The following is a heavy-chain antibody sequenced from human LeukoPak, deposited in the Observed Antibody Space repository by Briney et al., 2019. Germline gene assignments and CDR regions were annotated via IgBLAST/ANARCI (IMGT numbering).Heavy chain of an antibody. CDR3: ARRKLGTVDY. Sequence: PSETLSLTCTVSGGSINSNTYYWGWIRQPPGKGLEWIGSIYYSGSTYYNPSLKSRVTISVDTSKNQFSLKLSSVTATDTAVYYCARRKLGTVDYWGQGTLVTVSS. CDR2: IYYSGST. D-gene: IGHD7-27*01. J-gene: IGHJ4*02. CDR1: GGSINSNTYY. V-gene: IGHV4-39*01.